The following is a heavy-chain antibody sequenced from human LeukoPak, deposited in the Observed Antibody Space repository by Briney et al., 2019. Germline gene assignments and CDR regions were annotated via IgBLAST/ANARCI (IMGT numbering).Heavy chain of an antibody. V-gene: IGHV3-30*04. J-gene: IGHJ4*02. CDR1: GFIFSSYA. CDR3: ARGQTWIQLWLPGY. Sequence: PGRSLRLSCAASGFIFSSYAMHWVRQAPGKGLEWVAVISYDGSNKYYADSVKGRFTISRDNSKNTLYLQMNSLRAEDTAVYYCARGQTWIQLWLPGYWGQGTLVTVSS. D-gene: IGHD5-18*01. CDR2: ISYDGSNK.